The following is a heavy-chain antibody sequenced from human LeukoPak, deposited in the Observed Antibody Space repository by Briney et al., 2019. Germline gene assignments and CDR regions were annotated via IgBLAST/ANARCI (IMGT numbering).Heavy chain of an antibody. V-gene: IGHV4-30-2*01. CDR3: ARVGGGDCSGLNYFDY. Sequence: SQTLSLTCAVSGGSISSGGYSWSWIRQPPGKGLEWIGYIYHSGSTYYNPSLKSRVTISVDRSKNQFSLKLSSVTAADTAVYYCARVGGGDCSGLNYFDYWGQGTLVTVSS. CDR1: GGSISSGGYS. D-gene: IGHD2-15*01. CDR2: IYHSGST. J-gene: IGHJ4*02.